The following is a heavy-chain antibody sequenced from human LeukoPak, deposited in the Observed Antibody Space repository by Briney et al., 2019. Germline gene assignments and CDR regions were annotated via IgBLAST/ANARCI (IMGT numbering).Heavy chain of an antibody. CDR2: ISGSGGST. Sequence: GASLRLSCAASGFTFSSYAMSWVRQAPGKGREGVSAISGSGGSTYYADSVKGRFTISRDNSRNTLYLQMNSLRAEDTAVCYCAKGPKYYDILTGPEYFQHWGQGTLVTVSS. J-gene: IGHJ1*01. V-gene: IGHV3-23*01. D-gene: IGHD3-9*01. CDR3: AKGPKYYDILTGPEYFQH. CDR1: GFTFSSYA.